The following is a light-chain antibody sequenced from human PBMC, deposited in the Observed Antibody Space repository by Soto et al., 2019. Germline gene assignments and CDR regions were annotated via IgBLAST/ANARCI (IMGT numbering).Light chain of an antibody. V-gene: IGLV1-40*01. J-gene: IGLJ2*01. CDR3: QSYDSSLSVVV. CDR2: GNS. CDR1: SSNIGAGYD. Sequence: QSVLTQPPSVSGAPGQRVTISCTGSSSNIGAGYDVHWYQQLPGTAPKLLIHGNSNRPSGVPDRFSGSKSGTSASLAITGLQADDEADYYCQSYDSSLSVVVFGGGTKLTVL.